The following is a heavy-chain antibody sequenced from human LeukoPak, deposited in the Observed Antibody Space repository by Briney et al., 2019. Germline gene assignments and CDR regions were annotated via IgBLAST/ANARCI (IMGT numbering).Heavy chain of an antibody. J-gene: IGHJ5*02. V-gene: IGHV1-2*02. D-gene: IGHD3-10*01. Sequence: APVKVSCKASGYTFTGYYMHWVRQAPGQGLEWMGWINPNSGGTNYAQKFQGRVTMTRDTSISTAYMELSRLRSDDTAVYYCARQSITMVRGRGWFDPWGREPWSPSPQ. CDR2: INPNSGGT. CDR1: GYTFTGYY. CDR3: ARQSITMVRGRGWFDP.